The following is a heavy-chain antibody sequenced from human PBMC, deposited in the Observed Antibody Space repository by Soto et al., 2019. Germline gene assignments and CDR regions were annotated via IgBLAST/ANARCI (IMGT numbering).Heavy chain of an antibody. D-gene: IGHD3-3*02. CDR2: ISDVGGNR. CDR3: AEGLGGLLGRGDMDV. CDR1: GFIFSYYD. V-gene: IGHV3-30*18. J-gene: IGHJ6*02. Sequence: QVQLVESGGGVVQPGGSLRLSCAASGFIFSYYDMHWVRQAPGKGLEWVAVISDVGGNRYYANSVKGRFTISRDNSKNTMALQMNSLDADDTVVEYGAEGLGGLLGRGDMDVWGQGTMVTVSS.